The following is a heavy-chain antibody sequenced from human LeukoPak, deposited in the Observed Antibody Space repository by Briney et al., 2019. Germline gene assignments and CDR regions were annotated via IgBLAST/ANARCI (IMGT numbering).Heavy chain of an antibody. CDR3: ARDHGVRGLWWSEYYGMDV. D-gene: IGHD2-21*01. CDR1: GVSISSYY. J-gene: IGHJ6*02. CDR2: IYYSGST. V-gene: IGHV4-59*01. Sequence: SETLSLTCTVSGVSISSYYWSWIRQPPGKGLEWIGYIYYSGSTNYNPSLKSRVTISVDTSKNQFSLKLSSVTAADTAVYYCARDHGVRGLWWSEYYGMDVWGQGTTVTVSS.